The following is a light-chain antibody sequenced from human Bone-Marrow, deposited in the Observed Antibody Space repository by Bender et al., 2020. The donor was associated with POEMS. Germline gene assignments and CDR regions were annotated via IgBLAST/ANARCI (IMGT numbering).Light chain of an antibody. CDR2: EAF. Sequence: QSALTQPASVSGSPGQSITISCTGISNDVGSYNFVSWYQHYPGKAPKLIIHEAFKRPSGVSSPFSGSNSGKTASLAISGLQAGGGADYYCCSYVPLGTWVCGGGTGLSV. J-gene: IGLJ3*02. CDR1: SNDVGSYNF. V-gene: IGLV2-23*01. CDR3: CSYVPLGTWV.